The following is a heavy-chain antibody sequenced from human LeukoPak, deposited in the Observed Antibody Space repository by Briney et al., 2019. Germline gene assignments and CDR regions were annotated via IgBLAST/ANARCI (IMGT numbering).Heavy chain of an antibody. J-gene: IGHJ4*02. CDR2: ISGNASTI. CDR1: GFTFINYE. V-gene: IGHV3-48*03. D-gene: IGHD6-19*01. CDR3: ARDGSDREYFDS. Sequence: GGSLRLSCVASGFTFINYEMNWVRQAPGRGLEWVSFISGNASTIYYADSLKGRFTISRDNAKNSLYLQMNNLRAEDTAVYYCARDGSDREYFDSWGQGTLVTVSS.